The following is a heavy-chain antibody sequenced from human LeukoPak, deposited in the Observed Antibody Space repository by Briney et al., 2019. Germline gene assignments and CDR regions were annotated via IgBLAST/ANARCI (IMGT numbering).Heavy chain of an antibody. CDR3: ASSWDFDL. CDR1: GFTFSSYG. Sequence: GGSLRLSCAASGFTFSSYGMHWVRQAPGKGLEWVAVISYDGSNKYYADSVKGRFTISRDNSKNTLYLQMNSLRAEDTAVYYCASSWDFDLWGRGTLVSVSS. V-gene: IGHV3-30*03. J-gene: IGHJ2*01. CDR2: ISYDGSNK.